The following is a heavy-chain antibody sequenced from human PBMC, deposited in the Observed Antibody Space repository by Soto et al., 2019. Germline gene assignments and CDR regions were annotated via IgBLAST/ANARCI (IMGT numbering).Heavy chain of an antibody. CDR1: GFTFSSYA. CDR3: ARETYYAFWGGPYYGMDV. CDR2: ISYDGSNK. J-gene: IGHJ6*02. Sequence: QVQLVESGGGVVQPGRSLRLSCAASGFTFSSYAMHWVRKAPGKGLEWVAVISYDGSNKYYADSVKGRFTISRGNSKNTRYLQMSSLRAEDTAVYCCARETYYAFWGGPYYGMDVWGQGTTVTVSS. V-gene: IGHV3-30-3*01. D-gene: IGHD3-3*01.